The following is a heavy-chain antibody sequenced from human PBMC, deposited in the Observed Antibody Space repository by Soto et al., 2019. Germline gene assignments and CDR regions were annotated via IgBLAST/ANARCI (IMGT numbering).Heavy chain of an antibody. CDR3: ARGRSYDFWSGTGTQRKTDWFDP. D-gene: IGHD3-3*01. Sequence: ASVKVSCKASGYTFTGYYMHWVRQAPGQGLEWMGWINPNSGGTNYAQKFQGWVTMTRATSISTAYMELSRLRSDDTAVYYCARGRSYDFWSGTGTQRKTDWFDPWGQGTLVTVSS. V-gene: IGHV1-2*04. J-gene: IGHJ5*02. CDR2: INPNSGGT. CDR1: GYTFTGYY.